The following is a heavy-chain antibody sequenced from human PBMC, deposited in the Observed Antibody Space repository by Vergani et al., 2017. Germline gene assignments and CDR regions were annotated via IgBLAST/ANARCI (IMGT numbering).Heavy chain of an antibody. CDR2: IYWTDDK. V-gene: IGHV2-5*01. D-gene: IGHD3-9*01. Sequence: QITLKESGPTLVKPTQTLTLTCTFSGFSLSTSGVGVGWIRQPPGKALEWLALIYWTDDKRYSPSLKSRLTITKDTSKNQVVLTMTNMDPVDTATYYCAHRHPLRYFDWFRSSSSFDYWGQGTLVTVSS. CDR3: AHRHPLRYFDWFRSSSSFDY. J-gene: IGHJ4*02. CDR1: GFSLSTSGVG.